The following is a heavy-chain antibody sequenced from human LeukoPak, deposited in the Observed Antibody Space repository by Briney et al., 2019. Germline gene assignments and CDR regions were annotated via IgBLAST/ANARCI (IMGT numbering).Heavy chain of an antibody. Sequence: AGSLTLSCAASGFTFSNYAMSWVRQAPGKGLEWVSAILGSGVSTFYAASVKGRFTISRDNSKNTLYLQMNSLRAEDTAVYYCAKDINTADYWGQGTLFTVSS. J-gene: IGHJ4*02. CDR3: AKDINTADY. CDR2: ILGSGVST. CDR1: GFTFSNYA. V-gene: IGHV3-23*01.